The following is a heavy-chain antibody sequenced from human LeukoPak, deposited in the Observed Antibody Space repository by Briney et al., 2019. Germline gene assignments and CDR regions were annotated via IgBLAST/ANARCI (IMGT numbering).Heavy chain of an antibody. CDR2: ISSGSVYI. CDR1: GFTFSSYG. J-gene: IGHJ4*02. Sequence: GGSLRLSCAVPGFTFSSYGMNWVRQAPGKGLEWVSSISSGSVYIYYADSVKGRFTISRDNAKNSLYLQMNSLRDEDTAVYYCARFGRGTDYWGQGTLVTVSS. V-gene: IGHV3-21*01. D-gene: IGHD3-3*01. CDR3: ARFGRGTDY.